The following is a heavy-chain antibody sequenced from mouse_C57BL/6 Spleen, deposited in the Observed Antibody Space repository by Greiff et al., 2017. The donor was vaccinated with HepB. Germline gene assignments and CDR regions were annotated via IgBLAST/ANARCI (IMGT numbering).Heavy chain of an antibody. J-gene: IGHJ4*01. CDR1: GYTFTSYW. D-gene: IGHD2-4*01. CDR2: IHPHSGST. CDR3: ARGRYFDYSYCSMDY. V-gene: IGHV1-64*01. Sequence: QVQLQQPGAELVKPGASVKLSCKASGYTFTSYWMHWVKQRPGQGLEWIGNIHPHSGSTNYNEKFKSKATLTVDKSSSTAYMQLSSLTSEDSAVYYCARGRYFDYSYCSMDYWGQGTSVTVSS.